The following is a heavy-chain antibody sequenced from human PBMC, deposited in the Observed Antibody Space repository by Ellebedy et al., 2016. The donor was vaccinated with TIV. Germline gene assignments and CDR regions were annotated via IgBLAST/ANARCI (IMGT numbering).Heavy chain of an antibody. V-gene: IGHV1-46*01. D-gene: IGHD4-23*01. CDR3: ARVHGGNSVAEYFQH. CDR1: GYTFTSYY. CDR2: INPSGGST. J-gene: IGHJ1*01. Sequence: ASVKVSCXASGYTFTSYYMHWVRQAPGQGLEWMGIINPSGGSTSYAQKFQGRVTMTRDTSTSTVYMELSSLRSEDTAVYYCARVHGGNSVAEYFQHWGQGTLVTVSS.